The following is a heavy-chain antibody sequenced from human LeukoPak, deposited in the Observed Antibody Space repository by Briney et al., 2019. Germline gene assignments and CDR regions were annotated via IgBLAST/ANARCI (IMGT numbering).Heavy chain of an antibody. J-gene: IGHJ6*02. CDR2: ISGSSNT. D-gene: IGHD2-2*01. Sequence: PGGSLRLSCAASGFTFSTYSMNWVRQAPGKGLEWVSYISGSSNTYYADSVKGRFTIARDNAKNSLYPQMNSLRAEDTAVYFCARERCIGTSCSRGLDVWGQGTTVTVSS. V-gene: IGHV3-48*01. CDR1: GFTFSTYS. CDR3: ARERCIGTSCSRGLDV.